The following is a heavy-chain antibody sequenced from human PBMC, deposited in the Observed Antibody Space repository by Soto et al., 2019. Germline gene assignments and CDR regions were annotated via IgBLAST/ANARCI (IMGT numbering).Heavy chain of an antibody. J-gene: IGHJ4*02. Sequence: ASVKVSCKASGGTFSSYAISWVRQAPGQGLEWMGGIIPIFGTANYAQKFQGRVTITADESTSTAYMELSSLRSEDTAVYYCARDHLKYSGSYKRLDYWGQGTLVTVSS. CDR2: IIPIFGTA. CDR3: ARDHLKYSGSYKRLDY. V-gene: IGHV1-69*13. D-gene: IGHD1-26*01. CDR1: GGTFSSYA.